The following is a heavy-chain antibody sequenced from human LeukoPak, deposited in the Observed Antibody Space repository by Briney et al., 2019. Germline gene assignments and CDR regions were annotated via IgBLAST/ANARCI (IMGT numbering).Heavy chain of an antibody. CDR2: IIPIFGTA. CDR1: GGTFSSYA. J-gene: IGHJ3*02. V-gene: IGHV1-69*13. CDR3: ARDATFLFGVDQWLAFDI. Sequence: SVKVSCKASGGTFSSYAISWVRQAPGQGLEWMGGIIPIFGTANYAQKFQGRVTITADESTSTAYMELSSLRSDDTAVYYCARDATFLFGVDQWLAFDIWGQGTMVTVSS. D-gene: IGHD3-3*01.